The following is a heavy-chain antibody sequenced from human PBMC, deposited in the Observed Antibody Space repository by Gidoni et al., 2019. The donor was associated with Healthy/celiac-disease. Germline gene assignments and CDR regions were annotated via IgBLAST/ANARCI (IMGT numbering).Heavy chain of an antibody. CDR1: GGSIRSGGYS. J-gene: IGHJ4*02. V-gene: IGHV4-30-2*01. CDR3: ARGDDDYGDYGGFDY. Sequence: QLQLQESGSGLVKPSQTMSLTCAVSGGSIRSGGYSWSWIRQPPGKGLEWIGHIYHTGTTYYNLSLKSRVNMSLDRSKNQFSLRLNSVTAADTAVYYCARGDDDYGDYGGFDYWGQGTLVTVSS. D-gene: IGHD4-17*01. CDR2: IYHTGTT.